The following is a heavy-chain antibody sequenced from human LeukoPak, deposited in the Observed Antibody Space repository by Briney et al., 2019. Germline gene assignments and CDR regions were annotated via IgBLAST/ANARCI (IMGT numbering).Heavy chain of an antibody. J-gene: IGHJ6*03. CDR2: IYYSGST. D-gene: IGHD5-12*01. V-gene: IGHV4-59*01. Sequence: SETLSLTCTVSGGSISSYYWSWIRQPPGKGLEWIGYIYYSGSTNYNPSLKSPVTIAVDTSKNQFSLKLSSVAAADTAVYYCARVYSGYDEDYYYYYMDVWGKGTTVTVSS. CDR1: GGSISSYY. CDR3: ARVYSGYDEDYYYYYMDV.